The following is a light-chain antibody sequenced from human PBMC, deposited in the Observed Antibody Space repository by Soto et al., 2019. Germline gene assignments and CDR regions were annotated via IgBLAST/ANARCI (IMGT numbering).Light chain of an antibody. CDR2: EVS. J-gene: IGLJ3*02. CDR3: RSYSGSSTWV. CDR1: SSDVGIYSL. V-gene: IGLV2-23*02. Sequence: LTQPASVSESPGQSITISCTGTSSDVGIYSLVSWYQQHPGKAPKLMIFEVSKRPSGVFNRFSGSKSGSTASLTIFWLQAEDEADYYCRSYSGSSTWVFGGGTKVTVL.